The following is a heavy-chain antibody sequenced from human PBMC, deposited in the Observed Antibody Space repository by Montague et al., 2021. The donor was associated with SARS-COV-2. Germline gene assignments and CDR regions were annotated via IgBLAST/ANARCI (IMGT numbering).Heavy chain of an antibody. Sequence: SETLSLTCSVSGDSVNSNYWSWVRHPPGKGLEWLGYIFYSGSTYNPSLHSRVTMSLDTSKNHFSLNLISVTAAATAVYYCAKASRGYGGDFDSWGQGTLVIVSS. D-gene: IGHD4-23*01. V-gene: IGHV4-59*02. CDR3: AKASRGYGGDFDS. CDR2: IFYSGST. J-gene: IGHJ4*02. CDR1: GDSVNSNY.